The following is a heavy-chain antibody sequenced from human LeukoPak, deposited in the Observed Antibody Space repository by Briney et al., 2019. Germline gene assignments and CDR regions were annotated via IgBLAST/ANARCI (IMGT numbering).Heavy chain of an antibody. CDR2: MSPNSGDT. Sequence: ASVKVSCKTSGYTFTNLDINWLRQAPGQALEWKGWMSPNSGDTGYAQKFQGRVSMTRDTSISTAYMELSSLRSEDTAVYYCASNPPNTGDFYYWGLGSLVTVSS. CDR3: ASNPPNTGDFYY. D-gene: IGHD1-1*01. V-gene: IGHV1-8*01. J-gene: IGHJ4*02. CDR1: GYTFTNLD.